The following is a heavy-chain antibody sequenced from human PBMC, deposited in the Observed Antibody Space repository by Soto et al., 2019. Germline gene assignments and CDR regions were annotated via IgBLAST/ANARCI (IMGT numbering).Heavy chain of an antibody. Sequence: SYTLSLTCTVSGGSISSYYWSWIRQPAGKGLEWIGRIYTSGSTNYNPSLKSRVTMSVDTSKNQFSLKLSSVPAADTDVYYCARDGDHYYDSSLNWFDPWGQGTRVTGS. D-gene: IGHD3-22*01. J-gene: IGHJ5*02. CDR1: GGSISSYY. CDR2: IYTSGST. CDR3: ARDGDHYYDSSLNWFDP. V-gene: IGHV4-4*07.